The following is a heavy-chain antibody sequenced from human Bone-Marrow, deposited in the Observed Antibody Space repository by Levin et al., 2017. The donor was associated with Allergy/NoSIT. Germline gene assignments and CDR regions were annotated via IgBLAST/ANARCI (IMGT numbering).Heavy chain of an antibody. V-gene: IGHV3-15*01. Sequence: SGESLKISCAASGFSLSNSWMNWVRQAPGKGLEWIGRITSKADGAATDYAAPLKGRFTISRDDSTNTLYLQMNSLKVEDTAIYYCATQFQWWGQGTLVTVSS. CDR2: ITSKADGAAT. CDR3: ATQFQW. J-gene: IGHJ4*02. CDR1: GFSLSNSW. D-gene: IGHD6-19*01.